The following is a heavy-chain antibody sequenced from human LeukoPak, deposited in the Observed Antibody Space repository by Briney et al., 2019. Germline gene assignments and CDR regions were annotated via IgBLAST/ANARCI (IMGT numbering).Heavy chain of an antibody. CDR1: GGSISSYY. CDR2: IYHSGST. D-gene: IGHD6-19*01. J-gene: IGHJ4*02. CDR3: ARVSVAVAGKPPLDY. Sequence: SETLSLTCTVSGGSISSYYWSWIRQPPGKGLEWIGSIYHSGSTYYNPSLKSRVTISVDTSKNQFSLKLSSVTAADTAVYYCARVSVAVAGKPPLDYWGQGTLVTVSS. V-gene: IGHV4-38-2*02.